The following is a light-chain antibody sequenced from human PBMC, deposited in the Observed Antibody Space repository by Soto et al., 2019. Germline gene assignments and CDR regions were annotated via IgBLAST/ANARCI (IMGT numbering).Light chain of an antibody. J-gene: IGKJ4*01. CDR1: QTVTGTF. Sequence: EKALTQSPGILSLSPGERATLSCRASQTVTGTFLVWFQQKPGQAPRLLMYGASRRATGIPDRFSGSGSGTDFTLTISRLEPEDFAVYYCQLYLSSFLTFGGGTKVEIK. CDR2: GAS. CDR3: QLYLSSFLT. V-gene: IGKV3-20*01.